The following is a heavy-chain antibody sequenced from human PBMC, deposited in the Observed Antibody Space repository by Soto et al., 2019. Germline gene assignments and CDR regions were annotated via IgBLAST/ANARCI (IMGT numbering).Heavy chain of an antibody. Sequence: QITLKESGPPLVKPTQTLTLTCTFSGFSLSTSGVGVRWIRQPPGKALEWLALIYWNDDKRYSPSLKSRLTITKDTSKNQVVLTMTNMDPVDTATYYCAHSSDDSSGYYLPFDYWGQGTLVTVSS. J-gene: IGHJ4*02. V-gene: IGHV2-5*01. CDR1: GFSLSTSGVG. D-gene: IGHD3-22*01. CDR3: AHSSDDSSGYYLPFDY. CDR2: IYWNDDK.